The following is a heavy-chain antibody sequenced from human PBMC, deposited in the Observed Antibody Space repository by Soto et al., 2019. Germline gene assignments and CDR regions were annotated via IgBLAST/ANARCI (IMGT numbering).Heavy chain of an antibody. CDR1: GYTFTSYD. V-gene: IGHV1-8*01. CDR3: ARGGRRYCSGGSCYPLGYYGMDV. J-gene: IGHJ6*02. Sequence: ASVKVSCKASGYTFTSYDINWVRQATGQGLEWMGWMNPNSGNTGYAQKFQGRVTMTRNTSISTAYMERSSLRSEDTAVYYCARGGRRYCSGGSCYPLGYYGMDVWGQGTTVTVSS. D-gene: IGHD2-15*01. CDR2: MNPNSGNT.